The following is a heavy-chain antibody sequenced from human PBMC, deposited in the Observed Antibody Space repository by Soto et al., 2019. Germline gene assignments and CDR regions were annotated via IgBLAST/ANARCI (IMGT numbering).Heavy chain of an antibody. Sequence: SVKVSCKASGGTFSSYAISWVRQAPGQGLEWMGGIIPIFGTANYAQKFQGRVTITADESTSTAYMELSSLRSEDTAVYYCARDRVGSSNWFDPWGQGTLVTVSS. CDR3: ARDRVGSSNWFDP. V-gene: IGHV1-69*13. CDR1: GGTFSSYA. CDR2: IIPIFGTA. J-gene: IGHJ5*02. D-gene: IGHD3-10*01.